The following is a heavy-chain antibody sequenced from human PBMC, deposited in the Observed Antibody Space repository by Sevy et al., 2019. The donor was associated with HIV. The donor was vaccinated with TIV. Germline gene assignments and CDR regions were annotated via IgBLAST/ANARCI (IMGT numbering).Heavy chain of an antibody. V-gene: IGHV3-7*01. Sequence: GGSLRLSCAASGFTFGSYWMTWVRQAPGKGLEWVANIKEDGSGRFYVDTVRGRFTVSRDNAKKTLYLQMNNLRGEDTALYYCARLYSSSSGRGLDNWGQGALVTVSS. CDR3: ARLYSSSSGRGLDN. CDR1: GFTFGSYW. J-gene: IGHJ4*02. D-gene: IGHD6-6*01. CDR2: IKEDGSGR.